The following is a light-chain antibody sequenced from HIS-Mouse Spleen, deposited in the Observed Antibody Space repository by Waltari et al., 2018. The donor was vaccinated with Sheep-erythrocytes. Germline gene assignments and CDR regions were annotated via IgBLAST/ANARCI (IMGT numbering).Light chain of an antibody. J-gene: IGLJ1*01. CDR1: TSDVGAYNY. CDR2: DVS. CDR3: CSYAGSYNHV. Sequence: QSALTQPRSVSGSPGQSVTISCTGTTSDVGAYNYVSWYHQHPGKAPKLMIYDVSKRPSGVPDRFSGSKSGNTASLTISGLQAEDEADYYCCSYAGSYNHVFATGTKVTVL. V-gene: IGLV2-11*01.